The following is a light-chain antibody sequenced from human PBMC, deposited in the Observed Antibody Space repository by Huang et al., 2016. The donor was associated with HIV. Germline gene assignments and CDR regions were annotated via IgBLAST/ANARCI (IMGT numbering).Light chain of an antibody. J-gene: IGKJ4*01. V-gene: IGKV3-15*01. CDR3: QQYNSWPPLT. CDR1: QSVGSN. Sequence: EIVMTQSPVTLSVSPGEGATLSCRAGQSVGSNVAWYKHKPGQAPRLLIHGASARATGIPARCSGSGSGTEFTLTISSLQSEDFAVYYCQQYNSWPPLTFGGGTKLEIQ. CDR2: GAS.